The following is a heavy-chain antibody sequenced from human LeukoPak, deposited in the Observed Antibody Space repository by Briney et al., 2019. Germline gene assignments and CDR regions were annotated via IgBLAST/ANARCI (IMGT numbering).Heavy chain of an antibody. CDR3: ARGRSYEYGDYDY. Sequence: SETLXLTCAVYGGAFSGYSWSWIRQPPGKGLEWIGEVDPNGTTNYNPSLKSRVTVSVDTSKNQFSLNLKSVTAADTAVYYCARGRSYEYGDYDYWGQGTLVTVSS. CDR2: VDPNGTT. V-gene: IGHV4-34*01. D-gene: IGHD4-17*01. CDR1: GGAFSGYS. J-gene: IGHJ4*02.